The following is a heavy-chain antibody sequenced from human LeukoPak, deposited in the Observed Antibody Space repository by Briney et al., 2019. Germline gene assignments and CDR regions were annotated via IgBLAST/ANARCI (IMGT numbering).Heavy chain of an antibody. Sequence: GGSLRLSCAASGFTFSSYSMNWVRQAPGKGLEYVSAISSNGGSTYYADSVKGRFTISRDNSKNTLYLQMSSLRAEDTAVYYCVTPSDYDFWSGPEYFQHWGQGTLVTVSS. D-gene: IGHD3-3*01. CDR1: GFTFSSYS. CDR3: VTPSDYDFWSGPEYFQH. J-gene: IGHJ1*01. V-gene: IGHV3-64D*06. CDR2: ISSNGGST.